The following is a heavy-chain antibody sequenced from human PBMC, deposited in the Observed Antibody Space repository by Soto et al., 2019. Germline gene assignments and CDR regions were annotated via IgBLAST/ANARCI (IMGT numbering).Heavy chain of an antibody. Sequence: SETLSLTCAVYGGSFSGYYWSWIRQPPGKGLEWIGEINHSGSTNYNPSLKSRVTISVDTSKNQCSLKLSSVTAADTAVYYCAREYSSSSGWDYYYYYMDVWGKGTTVTVSS. CDR1: GGSFSGYY. D-gene: IGHD6-6*01. CDR3: AREYSSSSGWDYYYYYMDV. CDR2: INHSGST. J-gene: IGHJ6*03. V-gene: IGHV4-34*01.